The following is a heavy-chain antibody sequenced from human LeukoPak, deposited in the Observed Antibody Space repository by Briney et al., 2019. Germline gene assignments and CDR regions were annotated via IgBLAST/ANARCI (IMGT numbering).Heavy chain of an antibody. CDR2: ISGSGGST. V-gene: IGHV3-23*01. Sequence: GGSLRLSCAAFGFTFSSYAMSWVRQAPGKGLEWVSAISGSGGSTYYADSVKGRFTISRDNSKNTLYLQMNSLRAEDTAVYYCAKDYDILTGYFFEDAFDIWGQGTMATVSS. D-gene: IGHD3-9*01. CDR1: GFTFSSYA. J-gene: IGHJ3*02. CDR3: AKDYDILTGYFFEDAFDI.